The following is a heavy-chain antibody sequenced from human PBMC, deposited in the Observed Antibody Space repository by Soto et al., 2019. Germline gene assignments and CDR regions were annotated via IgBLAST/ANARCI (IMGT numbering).Heavy chain of an antibody. V-gene: IGHV1-3*01. CDR1: GYTFTSYA. CDR3: ARWGIVVVPAAPPNWYYYYGMDV. Sequence: ASVKVSCKASGYTFTSYAMHWVRQAPGQRLEWMGWINAGNGNTKYSQKFQGRVTITRDTSASTAYMELSSLRSEDTAVYYCARWGIVVVPAAPPNWYYYYGMDVWGQGTTVTVSS. D-gene: IGHD2-2*01. CDR2: INAGNGNT. J-gene: IGHJ6*02.